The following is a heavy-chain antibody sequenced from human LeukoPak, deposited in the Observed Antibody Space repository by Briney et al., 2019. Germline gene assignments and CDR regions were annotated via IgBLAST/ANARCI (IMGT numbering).Heavy chain of an antibody. CDR1: GLAVSTSV. D-gene: IGHD3-10*01. Sequence: PGGSLRLSCAASGLAVSTSVIYWFRQAPGKGLEWVSDIKDHDDKGSYADSVKGRFTISRDNSKNMVYLEMNSLRAEDTALYYCAKVGFRINSGDYWGQGTLVTVSS. V-gene: IGHV3-23*01. CDR2: IKDHDDKG. CDR3: AKVGFRINSGDY. J-gene: IGHJ4*02.